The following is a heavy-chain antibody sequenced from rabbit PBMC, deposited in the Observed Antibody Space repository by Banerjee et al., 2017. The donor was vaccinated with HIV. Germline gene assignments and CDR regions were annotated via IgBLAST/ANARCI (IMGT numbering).Heavy chain of an antibody. CDR2: INTSSGNT. CDR3: ASGYSDIYFNL. Sequence: QEQLEESGGDLVKPEGSLTLTCKASGFSFSNKYVMCWVRQAPGKGLEWIACINTSSGNTVYASWAKVRFTISKTSSTTVTLQMTSLAAADTSTYFCASGYSDIYFNLWGQGTLVTVS. V-gene: IGHV1S45*01. J-gene: IGHJ4*01. D-gene: IGHD1-1*01. CDR1: GFSFSNKYV.